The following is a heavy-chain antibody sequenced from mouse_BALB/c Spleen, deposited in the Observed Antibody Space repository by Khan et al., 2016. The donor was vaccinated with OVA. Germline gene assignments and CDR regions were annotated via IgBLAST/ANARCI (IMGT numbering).Heavy chain of an antibody. V-gene: IGHV9-2-1*01. J-gene: IGHJ2*01. CDR2: INTETGEP. CDR3: ARRYDYDYYFDY. CDR1: GYTFTDYS. Sequence: QIQLVQSGPELKKPGETVKLSCKASGYTFTDYSMRWVKQAPGRGLKWMGGINTETGEPTYADDFKGRFAFSLETSASTAYLQINNLKNEDTATYFCARRYDYDYYFDYWGQGTTLTVSS. D-gene: IGHD2-4*01.